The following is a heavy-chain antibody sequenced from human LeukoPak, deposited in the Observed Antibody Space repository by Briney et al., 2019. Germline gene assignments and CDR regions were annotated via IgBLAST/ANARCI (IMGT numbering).Heavy chain of an antibody. D-gene: IGHD3-10*01. Sequence: HGAPLQISAQGSGSTFTSYWIGWVRPVPGKGLEWMGIIYPGDSDTRYSPSFQGQVTISADKSISTAYLQWSSLKASDTAMYYCARRIYYGSGSYKYYFDYWGQGTLVTGSS. CDR2: IYPGDSDT. CDR1: GSTFTSYW. V-gene: IGHV5-51*01. CDR3: ARRIYYGSGSYKYYFDY. J-gene: IGHJ4*02.